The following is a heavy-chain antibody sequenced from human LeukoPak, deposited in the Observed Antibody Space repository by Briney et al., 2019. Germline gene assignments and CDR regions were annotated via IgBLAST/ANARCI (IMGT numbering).Heavy chain of an antibody. D-gene: IGHD3-16*01. CDR1: GFTFSGYA. J-gene: IGHJ4*02. CDR3: AKDQLGGAGDY. V-gene: IGHV3-23*01. Sequence: GGSLRLSCAASGFTFSGYAMSWVRQAPGKGLEWVSGISDDGIATYYADSVKGRFTISRDNSKNTVHVQMNSLSAADTAVYYCAKDQLGGAGDYWGQGTLVTVSS. CDR2: ISDDGIAT.